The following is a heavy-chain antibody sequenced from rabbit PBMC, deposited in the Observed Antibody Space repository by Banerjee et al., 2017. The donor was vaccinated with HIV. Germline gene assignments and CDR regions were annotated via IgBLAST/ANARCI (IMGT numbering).Heavy chain of an antibody. D-gene: IGHD4-1*01. CDR1: GFTLSSYW. Sequence: QEQLEESGGDLVKPEGSLTLTCTASGFTLSSYWMCWVRQAPGKGLEWIACIYTGDGRTWYASWAKGRFTISKTSSTTVTLQMTSLTAADTATYFCARDIVNWRALWGPGTLVTVS. CDR3: ARDIVNWRAL. CDR2: IYTGDGRT. V-gene: IGHV1S45*01. J-gene: IGHJ6*01.